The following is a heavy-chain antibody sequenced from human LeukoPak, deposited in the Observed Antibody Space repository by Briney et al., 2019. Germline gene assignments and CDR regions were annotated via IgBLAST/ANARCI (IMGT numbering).Heavy chain of an antibody. V-gene: IGHV3-21*01. Sequence: GGSLRLSCAASGFTFSSCSMNWVRQAPGKGLEWVSSVSSASSYIYYSDSVKGRFTISRDNAKNSLFLQMNSLRAEDTAVYYCARTNYYDSGGYPIYYFDYWGQGILVTVSS. CDR3: ARTNYYDSGGYPIYYFDY. J-gene: IGHJ4*02. CDR1: GFTFSSCS. D-gene: IGHD3-22*01. CDR2: VSSASSYI.